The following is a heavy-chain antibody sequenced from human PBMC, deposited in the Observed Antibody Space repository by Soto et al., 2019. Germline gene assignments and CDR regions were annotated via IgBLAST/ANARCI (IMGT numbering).Heavy chain of an antibody. Sequence: QVQLVQSGAEVKKPGSSVKVSCKASGGTFSSYAISWVRQAPGQGLEWMGGIIPIFGTANYAQKFQGRVTITADESTSTAYMEMSSLRSEDMAVYYCASGIQGIAVACTEGNGYYYYGMDVWGQGTTVTVSS. D-gene: IGHD6-19*01. CDR3: ASGIQGIAVACTEGNGYYYYGMDV. CDR1: GGTFSSYA. CDR2: IIPIFGTA. V-gene: IGHV1-69*01. J-gene: IGHJ6*02.